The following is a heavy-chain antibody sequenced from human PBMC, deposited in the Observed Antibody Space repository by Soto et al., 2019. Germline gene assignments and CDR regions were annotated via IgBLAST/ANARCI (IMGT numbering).Heavy chain of an antibody. V-gene: IGHV4-31*03. CDR1: GGSISSGGYY. CDR3: ARDQRITMVRGVIVGMDV. Sequence: PSETLSLTCTVSGGSISSGGYYWSWIRQHPGKGLEWIGYIYYSGSTYYNPSLKSRVTISVDTSKNQFSLKLSSVTAADTAVYYCARDQRITMVRGVIVGMDVWGQGTTVTVSS. CDR2: IYYSGST. J-gene: IGHJ6*02. D-gene: IGHD3-10*01.